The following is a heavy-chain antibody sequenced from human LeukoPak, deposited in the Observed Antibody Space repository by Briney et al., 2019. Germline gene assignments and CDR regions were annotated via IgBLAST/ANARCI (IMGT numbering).Heavy chain of an antibody. D-gene: IGHD6-19*01. CDR2: IRYDGSNK. CDR3: AREGGIAVAGTLDY. CDR1: GFTFSSYG. Sequence: PGGSLRLSCAASGFTFSSYGMHWVRQAPGKGLEWVAFIRYDGSNKYYADSVKGRFTISRDNSKNTLYLQMNSLRAEDTAVYYCAREGGIAVAGTLDYWGQGTLVTVSS. J-gene: IGHJ4*02. V-gene: IGHV3-30*02.